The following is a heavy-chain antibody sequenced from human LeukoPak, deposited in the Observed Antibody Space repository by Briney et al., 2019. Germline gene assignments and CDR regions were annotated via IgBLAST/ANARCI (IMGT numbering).Heavy chain of an antibody. CDR3: AKVRAYYYGSGSEKGNWFDP. J-gene: IGHJ5*02. D-gene: IGHD3-10*01. CDR2: ISGSGGST. Sequence: QPGGSLRLSCAASGFTFSSYAMSWVRQAPGKGLEWVSAISGSGGSTYYADSLKGRFTISRDNSKNTLYLQMNSLRAEDTAVYYCAKVRAYYYGSGSEKGNWFDPWGQGTLVTVSS. V-gene: IGHV3-23*01. CDR1: GFTFSSYA.